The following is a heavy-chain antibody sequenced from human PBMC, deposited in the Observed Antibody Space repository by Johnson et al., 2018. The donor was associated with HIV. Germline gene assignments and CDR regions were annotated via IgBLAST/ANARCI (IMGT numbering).Heavy chain of an antibody. Sequence: QLEESGGGVVQPGGSLRLSCAASGFTFNDYAMHWVRQTPGKGLEWVSGISWNRGDFAYADSVKGRFTISRDKAKTSLYLQMNSLRAEDTAVYYCARDGRDLVTRGSFDVWGQGTVVTVSS. J-gene: IGHJ3*01. CDR3: ARDGRDLVTRGSFDV. V-gene: IGHV3-9*01. CDR2: ISWNRGDF. CDR1: GFTFNDYA. D-gene: IGHD3-9*01.